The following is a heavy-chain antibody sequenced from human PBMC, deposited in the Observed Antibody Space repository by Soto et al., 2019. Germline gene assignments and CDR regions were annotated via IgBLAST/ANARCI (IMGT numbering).Heavy chain of an antibody. V-gene: IGHV4-30-4*01. Sequence: SETLSLTCTVSGGSISSGDYYWSWIRQPPGKGLEWIGYIYYSGSTYYNPSLKSRVTISVDTSKNQFSLKLSSVTAADTAVYYCARHWDYDRTGADWFDPWGHGTLVTVSS. CDR3: ARHWDYDRTGADWFDP. J-gene: IGHJ5*02. CDR1: GGSISSGDYY. CDR2: IYYSGST. D-gene: IGHD3-22*01.